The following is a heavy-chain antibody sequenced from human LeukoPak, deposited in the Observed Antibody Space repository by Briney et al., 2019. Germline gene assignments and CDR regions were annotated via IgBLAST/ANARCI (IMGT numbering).Heavy chain of an antibody. CDR3: ATFYYSRGYGAFDL. CDR1: GFTFSSYS. J-gene: IGHJ3*01. D-gene: IGHD3-22*01. CDR2: ISSSSSYI. V-gene: IGHV3-21*04. Sequence: GGSLRLSCAASGFTFSSYSMNWVRQAPGKGLEWVSSISSSSSYIYYADSVKGRFTISRDNAKNSLYLQMNSLRAEDTAVYYCATFYYSRGYGAFDLWGQGTMVTVSS.